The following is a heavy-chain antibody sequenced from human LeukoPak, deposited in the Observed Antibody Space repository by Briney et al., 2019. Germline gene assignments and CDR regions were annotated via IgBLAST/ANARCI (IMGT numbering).Heavy chain of an antibody. J-gene: IGHJ4*02. CDR3: ARDRVGGNRAYFDY. CDR2: ISYDANKK. CDR1: GLTFTSHG. D-gene: IGHD4-23*01. Sequence: GGSLRLSCAASGLTFTSHGFHWVRQAPGKGLEWVAFISYDANKKDYADSVGGRFTISRDNSQNTLYLQMSSLRAEDTAVYYCARDRVGGNRAYFDYWGQGALVTVSS. V-gene: IGHV3-30*02.